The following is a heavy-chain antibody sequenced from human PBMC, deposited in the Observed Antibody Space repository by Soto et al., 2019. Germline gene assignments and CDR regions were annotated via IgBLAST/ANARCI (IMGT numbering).Heavy chain of an antibody. Sequence: EVQLVESGGGLVQPGGSLRLSCAASGFTFSSYSMSWVRQAPGKGLEWVASINQDGSEKDYVDSVRGRFTSSRDNAKTSLYLQVNSVRAEDTAVYYCVRGRSWSEYWGQRTRVTVSS. CDR3: VRGRSWSEY. CDR2: INQDGSEK. V-gene: IGHV3-7*01. J-gene: IGHJ4*02. CDR1: GFTFSSYS. D-gene: IGHD3-10*01.